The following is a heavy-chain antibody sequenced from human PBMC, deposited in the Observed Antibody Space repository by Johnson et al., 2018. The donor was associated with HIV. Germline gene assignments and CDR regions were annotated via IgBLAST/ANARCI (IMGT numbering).Heavy chain of an antibody. V-gene: IGHV3-20*04. CDR1: GFTFNNYG. D-gene: IGHD4-17*01. J-gene: IGHJ3*02. CDR3: ARLRGAFDI. CDR2: INWNGGST. Sequence: EVQLLESGGGVVQPGRSLRLSCAASGFTFNNYGMHWVRQAPGKGLEWVSGINWNGGSTGYADSVKGRFTISRDNSKNTLYLQMNSLRAEDTAVYYCARLRGAFDIWGQGTMVTVSS.